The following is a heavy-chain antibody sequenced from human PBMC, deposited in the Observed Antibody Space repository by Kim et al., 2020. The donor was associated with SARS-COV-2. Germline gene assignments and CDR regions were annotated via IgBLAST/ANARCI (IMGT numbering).Heavy chain of an antibody. CDR1: KFTFSSYG. CDR3: AKDRVIGGDYGDYDTLIDY. CDR2: ISYDGSNK. D-gene: IGHD4-17*01. Sequence: GGSLRLSCAASKFTFSSYGMHWVRQAPGKGLEWVAVISYDGSNKYHADSVKGRFTISRDNSKNTLYLQMNSLRAEDTAVYYCAKDRVIGGDYGDYDTLIDYWGQGTLVTVSS. V-gene: IGHV3-30*18. J-gene: IGHJ4*02.